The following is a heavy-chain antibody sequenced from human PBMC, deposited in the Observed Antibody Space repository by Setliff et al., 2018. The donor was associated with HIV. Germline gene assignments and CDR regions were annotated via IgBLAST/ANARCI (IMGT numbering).Heavy chain of an antibody. CDR2: VYTTGSA. D-gene: IGHD6-19*01. CDR3: ARALAGGSGWNYFDL. J-gene: IGHJ4*02. Sequence: SETLSLTCTVSGASFIRSRYYWSWIRQPAGKGLEWIGHVYTTGSASYNPSLESRVTILEALSKNQFSLNLDSVTAAGTAVYFCARALAGGSGWNYFDLWGPGTLVTVS. V-gene: IGHV4-61*09. CDR1: GASFIRSRYY.